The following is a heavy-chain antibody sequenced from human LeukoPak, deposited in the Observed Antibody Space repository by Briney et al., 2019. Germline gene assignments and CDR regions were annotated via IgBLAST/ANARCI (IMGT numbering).Heavy chain of an antibody. V-gene: IGHV3-20*04. CDR1: GFTFDDYG. CDR2: INWNGDST. J-gene: IGHJ6*03. D-gene: IGHD3-3*01. Sequence: PGGSLRLSCEASGFTFDDYGMSWVRQAPGKGLEWVSGINWNGDSTGYVDSVKGRFTISRDNSKNTLYLQMNSLRAEDTAVYYCAKDYQYYDFWSGRYYYYYYMDVWGKGTTVTVSS. CDR3: AKDYQYYDFWSGRYYYYYYMDV.